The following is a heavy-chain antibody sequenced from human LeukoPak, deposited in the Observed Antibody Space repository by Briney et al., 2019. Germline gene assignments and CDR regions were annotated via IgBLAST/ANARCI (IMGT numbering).Heavy chain of an antibody. D-gene: IGHD3-10*01. CDR3: AKAGHYYGSGSNYMDV. J-gene: IGHJ6*03. CDR1: GFTFSNYA. V-gene: IGHV3-30*04. Sequence: GGSLRLSCAASGFTFSNYAMHWVRQAPGKGLEWVALISYDGSNKFYADSVKGRFTISRDNSKNTLYLLMNSLRAEDTAVYYCAKAGHYYGSGSNYMDVWGKGTTVTISS. CDR2: ISYDGSNK.